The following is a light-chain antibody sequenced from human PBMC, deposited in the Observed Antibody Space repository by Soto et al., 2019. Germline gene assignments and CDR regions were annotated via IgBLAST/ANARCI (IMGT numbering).Light chain of an antibody. CDR2: HTS. J-gene: IGKJ1*01. CDR1: QSVGGC. V-gene: IGKV3-20*01. Sequence: ETVLTDSPGTLSLSLGERDTHSCRASQSVGGCLAWYQQRPGQAPRLLVYHTSNRATGIPDKFSGSGSGTDFTLTISTLEPDDFAVYYCQHYGSPSWTFGQGTKVDIK. CDR3: QHYGSPSWT.